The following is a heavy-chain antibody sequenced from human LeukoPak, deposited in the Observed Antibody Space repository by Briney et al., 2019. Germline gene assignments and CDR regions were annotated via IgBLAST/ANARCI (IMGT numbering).Heavy chain of an antibody. V-gene: IGHV3-7*01. CDR1: GFTLRNYW. D-gene: IGHD6-19*01. J-gene: IGHJ3*02. CDR2: INPDGSEK. CDR3: ARYGNGAWLAHYAFDS. Sequence: PGGSLRLSCAASGFTLRNYWMSWVRQAPGKGLERVANINPDGSEKYYADSVKGRFAISRENAENSLYLQMNSLRAEDTAVYYCARYGNGAWLAHYAFDSWGQGTMVTVSS.